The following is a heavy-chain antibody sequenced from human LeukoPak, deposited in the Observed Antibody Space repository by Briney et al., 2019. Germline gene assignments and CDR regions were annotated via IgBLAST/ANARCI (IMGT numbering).Heavy chain of an antibody. CDR3: ARARALEWLSNDAFDI. D-gene: IGHD3-3*01. J-gene: IGHJ3*02. V-gene: IGHV3-21*01. CDR2: ISSSSSYI. CDR1: GFTFSGYS. Sequence: PGGSLRLSCAASGFTFSGYSMNWVRQAPGKGLEWVSSISSSSSYIYYADSVKGRFTISRDNAKNSLYLQMNSLRAEDTAVYYCARARALEWLSNDAFDIWGQGTMVTVSS.